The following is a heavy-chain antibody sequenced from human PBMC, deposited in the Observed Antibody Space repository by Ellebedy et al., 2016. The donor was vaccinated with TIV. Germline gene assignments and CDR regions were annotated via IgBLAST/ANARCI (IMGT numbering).Heavy chain of an antibody. J-gene: IGHJ6*02. D-gene: IGHD4-17*01. Sequence: GSLRLSCAASGFTFGSYWMTWVRQAPGKGLEWIGYVYHSGSTNYNPSLKSRVTISIDTSKNQFSLTPNSVPAAATAVYYGARLTVASYYYYYGMDVWGQGTMVTVS. CDR2: VYHSGST. CDR1: GFTFGSYW. V-gene: IGHV4-59*01. CDR3: ARLTVASYYYYYGMDV.